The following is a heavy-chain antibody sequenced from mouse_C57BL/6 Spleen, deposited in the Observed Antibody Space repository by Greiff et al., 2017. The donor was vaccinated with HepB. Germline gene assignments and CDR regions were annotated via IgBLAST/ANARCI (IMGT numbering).Heavy chain of an antibody. CDR3: ARYHYYGSSYGWYCDV. Sequence: VQLQQSGPGLAKPSQTLSLTCSVTGYSITSDYWNWIRKFPGNKLEYMGYISYSGSTYYNPSLKSRISITRDTSKNQYYLQLNSVTTEDTATYYCARYHYYGSSYGWYCDVWGTGTPVTVSS. CDR1: GYSITSDY. D-gene: IGHD1-1*01. J-gene: IGHJ1*03. V-gene: IGHV3-8*01. CDR2: ISYSGST.